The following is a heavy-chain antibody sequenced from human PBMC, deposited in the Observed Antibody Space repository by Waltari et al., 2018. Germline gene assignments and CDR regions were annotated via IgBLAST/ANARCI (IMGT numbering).Heavy chain of an antibody. CDR3: ARVGLAAAGFHAFDI. J-gene: IGHJ3*02. CDR1: GYTFTGYY. Sequence: QVQLVQSGAEVKKPGASVKVSCKASGYTFTGYYMHWVRPAPGQGLEWMGWINPNSGGTNYAQKFQGRVTMTRDTSISTAYMELSRLRSDDTAVYYCARVGLAAAGFHAFDIWGQGTMVTVSS. CDR2: INPNSGGT. V-gene: IGHV1-2*02. D-gene: IGHD6-13*01.